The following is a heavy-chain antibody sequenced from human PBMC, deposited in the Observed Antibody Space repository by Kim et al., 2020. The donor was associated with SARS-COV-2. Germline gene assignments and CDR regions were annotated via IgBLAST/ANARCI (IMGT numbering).Heavy chain of an antibody. D-gene: IGHD3-10*01. V-gene: IGHV3-21*01. J-gene: IGHJ4*02. Sequence: SEKGRFTISRDNAKNSLYLQLNSLRAEDTVVYYCGRDKLTYYYGSGSFDYWGQGTLVTVSS. CDR3: GRDKLTYYYGSGSFDY.